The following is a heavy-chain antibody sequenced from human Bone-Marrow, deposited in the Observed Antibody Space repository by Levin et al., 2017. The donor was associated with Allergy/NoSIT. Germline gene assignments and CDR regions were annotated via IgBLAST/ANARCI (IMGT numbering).Heavy chain of an antibody. D-gene: IGHD3-3*01. CDR1: GYSISSGYY. Sequence: PGGSLRLSCAVSGYSISSGYYWGWIRQPPGKGLEWIGSIYHSGSTYYNPSLKSRVTISVDTSKNQFSLKLSSVTAADTAVYYCARNVTIFGVVTSGSWFDPWGQGTLVTVSS. CDR2: IYHSGST. J-gene: IGHJ5*02. V-gene: IGHV4-38-2*01. CDR3: ARNVTIFGVVTSGSWFDP.